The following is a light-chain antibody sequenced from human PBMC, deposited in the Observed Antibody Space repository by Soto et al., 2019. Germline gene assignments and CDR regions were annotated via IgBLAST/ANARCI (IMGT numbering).Light chain of an antibody. CDR2: ANA. J-gene: IGLJ2*01. Sequence: QSVLTQPPSVSGAPGQRVAISCTGTMSNIGASSHVHWYQQLAGAAPKLLIYANALRPSGVPDRFSGSKSGTSASLAITGLQAEDQADYYCQSYDSSLSGWIFGGGTKLTVL. V-gene: IGLV1-40*01. CDR1: MSNIGASSH. CDR3: QSYDSSLSGWI.